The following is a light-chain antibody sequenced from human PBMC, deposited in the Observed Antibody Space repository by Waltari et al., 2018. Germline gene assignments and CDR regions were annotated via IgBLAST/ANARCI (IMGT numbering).Light chain of an antibody. Sequence: QSALTQPASVSGSPGQSITISCTGSTSDVGGYNLVSWYRQFPNKAPQLIIYEDTRRPSGVSSRFSASKSGNTASLTISGLQAEDEALYFCSSYARSDNSVLFGGGTQLSVL. CDR3: SSYARSDNSVL. V-gene: IGLV2-23*01. CDR2: EDT. CDR1: TSDVGGYNL. J-gene: IGLJ2*01.